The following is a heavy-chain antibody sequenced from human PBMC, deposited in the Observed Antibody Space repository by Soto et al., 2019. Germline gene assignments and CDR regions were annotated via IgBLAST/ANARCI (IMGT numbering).Heavy chain of an antibody. Sequence: EVRLLESGGGLVQPGGSLRLSCAASGFTFSNYAMSWVRQAPGKGLEWVSAFSRSGGVKYYADSVKGRFTISRDYSKNQLDLQIGSLRAEDTAVYYCAIDGFCTNTVCDTGFFESWGLGSLVTVSS. CDR2: FSRSGGVK. V-gene: IGHV3-23*01. CDR1: GFTFSNYA. J-gene: IGHJ5*01. CDR3: AIDGFCTNTVCDTGFFES. D-gene: IGHD2-8*01.